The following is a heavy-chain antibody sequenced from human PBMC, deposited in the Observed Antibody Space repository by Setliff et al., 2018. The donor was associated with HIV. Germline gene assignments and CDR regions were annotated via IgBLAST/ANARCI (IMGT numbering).Heavy chain of an antibody. V-gene: IGHV3-74*01. CDR3: VKWNYPNS. D-gene: IGHD1-7*01. Sequence: LRLSCAASGFTLSDHWMHWVRQVPGKGLVWVSRTNNDGSITNYADFVKGRFTMSRGSAKNTLYLQMNSLRVEDTAVYYCVKWNYPNSWGQGTLVTVSS. J-gene: IGHJ4*02. CDR2: TNNDGSIT. CDR1: GFTLSDHW.